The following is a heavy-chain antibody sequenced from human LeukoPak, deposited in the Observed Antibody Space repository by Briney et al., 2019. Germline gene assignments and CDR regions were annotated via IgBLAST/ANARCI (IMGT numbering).Heavy chain of an antibody. J-gene: IGHJ6*02. D-gene: IGHD2-2*01. CDR3: ARDVGYCSSTSCYAEDYYYGMDV. V-gene: IGHV4-4*07. CDR2: IYTSGST. CDR1: GGSISSYY. Sequence: SETLSLTCTVAGGSISSYYWSWIRQPAGKGLEWIGGIYTSGSTNYNPSRKCRVTMSVDTSKNQFSLKLSSVTAADTAVYYCARDVGYCSSTSCYAEDYYYGMDVWGQGTTVTVSS.